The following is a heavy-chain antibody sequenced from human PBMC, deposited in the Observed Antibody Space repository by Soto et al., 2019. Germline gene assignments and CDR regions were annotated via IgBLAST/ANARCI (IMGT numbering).Heavy chain of an antibody. CDR1: GFTFSSYG. Sequence: QVQLVESGGGVVQPGRSLRLSCAASGFTFSSYGMHWVRQAPGKGLEWVAVIWYDGSNKYYADSVKGRFTISRDNSKNTRYLQMNSLRAEDTAVYYCARAARIAVAGTRWFDPWGQGTLVTVSS. CDR2: IWYDGSNK. V-gene: IGHV3-33*01. D-gene: IGHD6-19*01. J-gene: IGHJ5*02. CDR3: ARAARIAVAGTRWFDP.